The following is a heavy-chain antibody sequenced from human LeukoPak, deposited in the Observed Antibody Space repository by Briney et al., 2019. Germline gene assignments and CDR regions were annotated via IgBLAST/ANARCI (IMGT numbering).Heavy chain of an antibody. Sequence: ASVKVSCKASGYTFTGYYMHWVRQAPGQGLEWMGWINPNSGDTSYAQKFQGRVTMTRDTSISTAYMELSSLRSDDTAVYYCARVQGTLAYRTRTSCYNMDYWGQGTLVTVSS. CDR3: ARVQGTLAYRTRTSCYNMDY. V-gene: IGHV1-2*02. CDR1: GYTFTGYY. J-gene: IGHJ4*02. D-gene: IGHD2-2*02. CDR2: INPNSGDT.